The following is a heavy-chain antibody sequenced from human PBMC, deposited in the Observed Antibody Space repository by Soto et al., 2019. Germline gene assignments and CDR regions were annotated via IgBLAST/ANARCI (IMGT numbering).Heavy chain of an antibody. CDR1: GFTFSSYA. V-gene: IGHV3-23*01. J-gene: IGHJ1*01. Sequence: GGSLRLSCAASGFTFSSYAMGWVRQAPGKGLEWVSAISGSGGSTYYADSVKGRFTISRDNSKNTLYLQMNSLRAEDTAVYYCAKSNVLLWFGELSFQHWGQGTLVTVSS. CDR2: ISGSGGST. D-gene: IGHD3-10*01. CDR3: AKSNVLLWFGELSFQH.